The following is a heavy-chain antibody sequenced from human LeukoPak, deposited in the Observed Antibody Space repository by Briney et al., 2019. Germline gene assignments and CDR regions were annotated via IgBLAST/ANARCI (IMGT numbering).Heavy chain of an antibody. V-gene: IGHV3-30*02. D-gene: IGHD3-22*01. CDR1: GFSFSNYG. CDR3: AKVTGSGYFSVQDAFDI. Sequence: PGGSLRLSCAASGFSFSNYGMHWVRQSPGKGLEWVAYIRYDGSNKYYADSVKGRFTISRDNSKNTLYLEMNSLRAEDTAVYWCAKVTGSGYFSVQDAFDIWSQGTMVTISS. J-gene: IGHJ3*02. CDR2: IRYDGSNK.